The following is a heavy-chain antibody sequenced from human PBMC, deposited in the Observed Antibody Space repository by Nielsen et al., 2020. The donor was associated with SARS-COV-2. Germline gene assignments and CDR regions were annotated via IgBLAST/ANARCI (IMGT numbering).Heavy chain of an antibody. CDR2: IYPGDSDT. J-gene: IGHJ4*02. CDR3: ARANRAAAGTGPFDY. V-gene: IGHV5-51*01. Sequence: KISCKGSGYSFTSYWIGWVRQMPGKGLEWMGIIYPGDSDTRYSPSFQGQVTISADKSISTAYLQWSSLKASDTAMYYCARANRAAAGTGPFDYWGQGTLVTVSS. CDR1: GYSFTSYW. D-gene: IGHD6-13*01.